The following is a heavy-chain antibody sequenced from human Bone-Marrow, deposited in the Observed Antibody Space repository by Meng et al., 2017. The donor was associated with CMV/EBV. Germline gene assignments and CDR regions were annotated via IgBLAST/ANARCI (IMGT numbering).Heavy chain of an antibody. CDR3: ARETTALYYYYGMDV. CDR2: IYSGGST. Sequence: GESLKISCTTSGFTFEDYAMGWVRQAPGKGLEWVSVIYSGGSTYYADSVKGRFTISRDNSKNTLYLQMNSLRAEDTAVYYCARETTALYYYYGMDVWGQGTTVTVSS. D-gene: IGHD4-11*01. CDR1: GFTFEDYA. V-gene: IGHV3-53*01. J-gene: IGHJ6*02.